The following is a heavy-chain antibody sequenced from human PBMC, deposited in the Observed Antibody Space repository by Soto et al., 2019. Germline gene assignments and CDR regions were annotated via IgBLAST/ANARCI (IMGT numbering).Heavy chain of an antibody. J-gene: IGHJ5*02. CDR2: IIPIFGTA. CDR1: VGTLSGYA. CDR3: ARGSYSSGWYGT. D-gene: IGHD6-19*01. Sequence: SGKVAWNSSVGTLSGYAISLVRQAPGQGLEWMGGIIPIFGTANYAQKFHGRFTITADESTSTDYMELSSLRSEDTAVYYCARGSYSSGWYGTWGQGTLVTVSS. V-gene: IGHV1-69*13.